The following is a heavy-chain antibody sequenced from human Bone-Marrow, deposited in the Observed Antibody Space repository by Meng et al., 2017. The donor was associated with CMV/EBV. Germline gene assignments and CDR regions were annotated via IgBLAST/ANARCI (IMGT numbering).Heavy chain of an antibody. Sequence: VSSGGSYLGSTRPHPLEGLVWIAYIYCSGSTSSIPSLKSLVTVTVDTSKNLFSLKLSSATAADSAVYYCASVPATHRGYYGSGVDPWGRGTLVTVSS. CDR3: ASVPATHRGYYGSGVDP. J-gene: IGHJ5*02. CDR1: VSSGGSY. CDR2: IYCSGST. D-gene: IGHD3-10*01. V-gene: IGHV4-31*01.